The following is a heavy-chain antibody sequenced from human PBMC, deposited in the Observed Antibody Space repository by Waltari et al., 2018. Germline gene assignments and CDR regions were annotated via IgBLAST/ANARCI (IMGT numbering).Heavy chain of an antibody. V-gene: IGHV3-53*01. CDR1: GSLGSYTS. D-gene: IGHD5-18*01. Sequence: EVQLVDSGGGLTQPGGSLRLSCAPPGSLGSYTSLGWVRQAPGKGLEWVSVLYAGGTTYYEDSVQGRFTISRDNSKNTLYLQMNNLRVEDTAVYFCARAGLGSPSQWLQLLDSWGQGTLVTVSS. J-gene: IGHJ4*02. CDR3: ARAGLGSPSQWLQLLDS. CDR2: LYAGGTT.